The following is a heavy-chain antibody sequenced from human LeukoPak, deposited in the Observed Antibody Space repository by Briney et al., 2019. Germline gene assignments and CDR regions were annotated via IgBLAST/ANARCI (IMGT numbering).Heavy chain of an antibody. V-gene: IGHV4-59*08. D-gene: IGHD6-6*01. Sequence: PSETLSLTCTVSGGSISSYYWSWIRQPPGKGLEWIGYIYYSGSTNYNPSLKSRVTISVDTSKNQFSLKLSSVTVADTAVYYCAGLEYSSSSLDYWGQGTLVTVSS. CDR3: AGLEYSSSSLDY. J-gene: IGHJ4*02. CDR1: GGSISSYY. CDR2: IYYSGST.